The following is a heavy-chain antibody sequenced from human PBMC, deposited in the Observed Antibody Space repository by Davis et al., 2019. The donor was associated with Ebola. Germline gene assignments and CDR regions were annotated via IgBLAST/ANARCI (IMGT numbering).Heavy chain of an antibody. Sequence: GESLKIPCAASGFTFSNFWMHWVRQGPGKGLVWVSRISSDCSGPAYADFVKGRFTIPRDNAKSTVYLQMNSLRAEDTAVYYCARSGGHSFGQNWGQGTLVTVSS. V-gene: IGHV3-74*03. CDR1: GFTFSNFW. D-gene: IGHD5-18*01. CDR2: ISSDCSGP. J-gene: IGHJ4*02. CDR3: ARSGGHSFGQN.